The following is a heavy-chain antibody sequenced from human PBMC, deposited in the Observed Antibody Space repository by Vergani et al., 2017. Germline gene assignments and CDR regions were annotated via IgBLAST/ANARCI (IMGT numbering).Heavy chain of an antibody. CDR2: IKQDGSEK. CDR1: GLTFSNYW. CDR3: ATDAECTSSSCRGIAVTGSDY. D-gene: IGHD6-19*01. J-gene: IGHJ4*02. Sequence: EVQLLESGGGLVQPGGSLRLSCVASGLTFSNYWMTWVRQAPGKGLEWVANIKQDGSEKYYVHPVRGRFTISRDNANNSLYLQMNSLRVEDTAVYYCATDAECTSSSCRGIAVTGSDYWGQGTLVTVSS. V-gene: IGHV3-7*04.